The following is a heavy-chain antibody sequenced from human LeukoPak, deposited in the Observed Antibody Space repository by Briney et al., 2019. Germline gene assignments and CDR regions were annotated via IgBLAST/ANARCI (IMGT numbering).Heavy chain of an antibody. V-gene: IGHV4-31*03. CDR2: IDYSGST. CDR1: GGSISSGGYY. Sequence: SETLSLTCTVSGGSISSGGYYWSWLRQRPGQGLEWIGYIDYSGSTYYNPSLKRRITISVDTSKNQFSLKLSSVTAADTAMYYCARDKADNRNYYFDYWGQGTLVTVSS. D-gene: IGHD1-7*01. CDR3: ARDKADNRNYYFDY. J-gene: IGHJ4*02.